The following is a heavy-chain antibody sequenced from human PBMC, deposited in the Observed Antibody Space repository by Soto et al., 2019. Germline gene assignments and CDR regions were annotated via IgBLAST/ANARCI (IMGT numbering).Heavy chain of an antibody. CDR3: AFNSGSGSYYFDY. Sequence: GGSLRLSCAASGITFSSYAMWWVRQAPGKGLECVPAISGGGETTYYADSVKGRFTISRDNSKNTLYLQMNSLRAEDTAVYYCAFNSGSGSYYFDYWGQGTLVTVSS. CDR1: GITFSSYA. D-gene: IGHD3-10*01. J-gene: IGHJ4*02. CDR2: ISGGGETT. V-gene: IGHV3-23*01.